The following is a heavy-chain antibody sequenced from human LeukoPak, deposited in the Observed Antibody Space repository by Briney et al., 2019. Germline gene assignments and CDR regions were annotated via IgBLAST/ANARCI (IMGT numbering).Heavy chain of an antibody. V-gene: IGHV4-4*07. CDR2: IYTSGRT. CDR1: GGSISGDY. CDR3: VRDAGYFDY. J-gene: IGHJ4*02. Sequence: PSETLSLTCTVSGGSISGDYWSWIRQPAGTGLEWIGRIYTSGRTIYNPSLKSRVTMSVDTSKNQFSLKLSSVTAADTAVYYCVRDAGYFDYWGQGTLVTVSS.